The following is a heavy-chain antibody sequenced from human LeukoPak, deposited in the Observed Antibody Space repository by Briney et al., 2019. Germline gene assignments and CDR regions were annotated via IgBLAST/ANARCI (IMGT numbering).Heavy chain of an antibody. D-gene: IGHD2-15*01. CDR3: ARATCSWGDDGFDI. CDR1: GYTFMSHG. J-gene: IGHJ3*02. Sequence: ASVKLSCKAYGYTFMSHGFSWVRQAPGQGLEWMGWISGSSSNTNYAQRIQGRVTMTTNTPTTTAYMKLTALRSDAPAVYYWARATCSWGDDGFDIWGQGTMVTVSS. CDR2: ISGSSSNT. V-gene: IGHV1-18*01.